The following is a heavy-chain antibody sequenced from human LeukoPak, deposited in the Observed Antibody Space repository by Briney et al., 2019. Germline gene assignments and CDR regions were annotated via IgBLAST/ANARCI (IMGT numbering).Heavy chain of an antibody. D-gene: IGHD3-22*01. CDR2: IDPSDSYT. Sequence: GESLKISCKGSGYSFTSYWISWVRQMPGKGLEWMGRIDPSDSYTNYSPSFQGHVTISADKSISTACLQWSSLKASDTAMYYCARHDYDSSGYCDYWGQGTLVTVSS. CDR1: GYSFTSYW. J-gene: IGHJ4*02. CDR3: ARHDYDSSGYCDY. V-gene: IGHV5-10-1*01.